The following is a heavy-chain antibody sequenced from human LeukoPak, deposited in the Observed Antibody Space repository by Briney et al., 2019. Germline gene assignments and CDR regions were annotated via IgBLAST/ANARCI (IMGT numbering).Heavy chain of an antibody. CDR1: GFTFSSYA. CDR2: VNESGGRT. D-gene: IGHD1-26*01. Sequence: PGGSLRLPCAASGFTFSSYAMGWARQAPGKGLEWVSTVNESGGRTYYADSVKGRFTMSRDNSKNTLYLQMNSLRVEDTAIYYCAKEGRPNSGGGFFDYWGQGTRVTVSS. V-gene: IGHV3-23*01. J-gene: IGHJ4*02. CDR3: AKEGRPNSGGGFFDY.